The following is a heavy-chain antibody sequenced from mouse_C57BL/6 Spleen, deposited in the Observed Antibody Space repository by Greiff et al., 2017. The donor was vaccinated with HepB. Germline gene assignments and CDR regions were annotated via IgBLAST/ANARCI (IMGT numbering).Heavy chain of an antibody. CDR2: INYDGSST. CDR3: ARITTVVASYYFDY. CDR1: GFTFSDYY. Sequence: DVHLVESEGGLVQPGSSMKLSCTASGFTFSDYYMAWVRQVPEKGLEWVANINYDGSSTYYLDSLKSRFIISRDNAKNILYLQMSSLKSEDTATYYCARITTVVASYYFDYWGQGTTLTVSS. J-gene: IGHJ2*01. D-gene: IGHD1-1*01. V-gene: IGHV5-16*01.